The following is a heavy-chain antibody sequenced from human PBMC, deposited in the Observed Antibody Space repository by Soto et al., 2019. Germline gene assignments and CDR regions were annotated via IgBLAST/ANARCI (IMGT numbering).Heavy chain of an antibody. V-gene: IGHV1-69*01. CDR2: IIPIFGIG. J-gene: IGHJ6*02. CDR1: GGTLNRYA. D-gene: IGHD3-3*01. Sequence: QLQLVKSGVEGKKPGPSVRVSGKASGGTLNRYAISWVRQAPGQGLEWMGGIIPIFGIGNDAQRFQGRVTITADESTGTAYMELSSLRSEDTGVYYCARSAITLFGVVSIPPHYYSEMDVWGQGTTVTVSS. CDR3: ARSAITLFGVVSIPPHYYSEMDV.